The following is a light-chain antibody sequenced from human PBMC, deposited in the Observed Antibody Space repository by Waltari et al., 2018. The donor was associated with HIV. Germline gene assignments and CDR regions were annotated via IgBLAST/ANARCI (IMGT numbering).Light chain of an antibody. CDR3: CSYAGLYKYV. Sequence: QSALTQPPAVSRSPGHSVTTSCTELSSTVVAYNYVSSYQVHSAKPPKVIIYHSSQRPSGVHGRFSGSRSGNTASLTISWRRAEDEAEYYCCSYAGLYKYVFGTGTEVTVL. CDR2: HSS. J-gene: IGLJ1*01. V-gene: IGLV2-11*01. CDR1: SSTVVAYNY.